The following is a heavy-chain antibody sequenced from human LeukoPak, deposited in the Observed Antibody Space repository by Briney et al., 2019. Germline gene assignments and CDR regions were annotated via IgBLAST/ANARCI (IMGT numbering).Heavy chain of an antibody. CDR2: IWYDGSNK. CDR1: GFTFSSYG. J-gene: IGHJ4*02. V-gene: IGHV3-33*01. D-gene: IGHD3-9*01. CDR3: ARDNYDILTARYFDY. Sequence: GGSLRLSCAASGFTFSSYGMHWVRQAPGKGLEWVAVIWYDGSNKYYADSVKGRFTISRDNSKNTLYLQMNSLRAEDTAVYYCARDNYDILTARYFDYWGQGTLVTVSP.